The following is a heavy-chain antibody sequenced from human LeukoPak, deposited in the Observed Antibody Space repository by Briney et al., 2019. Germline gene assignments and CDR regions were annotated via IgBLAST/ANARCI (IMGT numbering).Heavy chain of an antibody. D-gene: IGHD1-26*01. Sequence: ASVKVSCKVSGYTLTELSMHWVRQAPGKGLEWMGGFDPEGGETIYAQKFQGRVTMTEDTSTDTAYMELSSLRSEDTAVYYCARGDKWELHYYYYYYMDVWGKGTTVTVSS. V-gene: IGHV1-24*01. J-gene: IGHJ6*03. CDR3: ARGDKWELHYYYYYYMDV. CDR2: FDPEGGET. CDR1: GYTLTELS.